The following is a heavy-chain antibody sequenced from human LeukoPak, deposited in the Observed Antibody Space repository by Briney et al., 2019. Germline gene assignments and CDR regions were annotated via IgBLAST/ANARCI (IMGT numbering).Heavy chain of an antibody. CDR1: GFTFSSYW. CDR3: AREAWFGEFTFDY. D-gene: IGHD3-10*01. CDR2: IKQDGSEK. Sequence: GGSLRLSCAASGFTFSSYWMSWVRQVPGKGLEWVANIKQDGSEKYYVDPVKGRFTISRDNAKNSLYLQMNSLRAEDTAVYYCAREAWFGEFTFDYWGQGTLVTVSS. J-gene: IGHJ4*02. V-gene: IGHV3-7*04.